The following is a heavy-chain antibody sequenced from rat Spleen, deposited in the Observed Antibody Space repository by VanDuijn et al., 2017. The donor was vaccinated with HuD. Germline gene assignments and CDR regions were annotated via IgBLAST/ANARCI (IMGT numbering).Heavy chain of an antibody. CDR1: GFSLTSYG. CDR3: FLSGEGY. J-gene: IGHJ2*01. D-gene: IGHD1-1*01. CDR2: MWGVGST. V-gene: IGHV2-77*01. Sequence: QVQMKETGPGLVQTTQTLSVACTVSGFSLTSYGVPWVSQAPGKGLEWMGIMWGVGSTNYNPVLKSRLSISRDTSKSQVFLTMNSLQTDDTAVYYCFLSGEGYWGQGVMVTVSS.